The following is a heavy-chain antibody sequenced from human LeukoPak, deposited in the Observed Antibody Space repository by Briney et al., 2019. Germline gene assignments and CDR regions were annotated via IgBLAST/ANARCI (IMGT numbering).Heavy chain of an antibody. D-gene: IGHD5-12*01. V-gene: IGHV3-23*01. CDR3: AKYRGIVTTNFYMDV. J-gene: IGHJ6*03. CDR2: ISGSGGST. Sequence: PGGSLRLSCAASGFTFSSYAMSWVRQAPGKGLEWVSAISGSGGSTYYADSVKGRFTISRDNSKNTLFLQMNSLRAEDTAVYYCAKYRGIVTTNFYMDVWGKGTTVTVSS. CDR1: GFTFSSYA.